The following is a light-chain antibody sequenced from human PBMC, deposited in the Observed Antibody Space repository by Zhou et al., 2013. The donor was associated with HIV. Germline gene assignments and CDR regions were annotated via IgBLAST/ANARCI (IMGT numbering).Light chain of an antibody. J-gene: IGKJ1*01. CDR2: DAS. V-gene: IGKV1-13*02. CDR1: QDIRTS. CDR3: QQFNSYFPS. Sequence: ATQLTQSPSSLSASLGDRVTITCRASQDIRTSLAWYQQKPGKAPNLLISDASTLERGVPSRFSGTGSGTDFTLTINSLQPEDFATYYCQQFNSYFPSFGQGT.